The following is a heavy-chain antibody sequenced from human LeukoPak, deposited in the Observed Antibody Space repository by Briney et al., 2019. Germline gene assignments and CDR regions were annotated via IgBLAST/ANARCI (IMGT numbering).Heavy chain of an antibody. D-gene: IGHD5-24*01. CDR1: GGSFIGNY. J-gene: IGHJ4*02. V-gene: IGHV4-34*01. CDR2: INHSGST. CDR3: ARNFSADGYNLGFDY. Sequence: PSETLSLTCAVYGGSFIGNYWSWIRQSPGKGLEWIGGINHSGSTNYNPSLKSRVAISVDTSKNQFSLKLSSVTAADTAVYYCARNFSADGYNLGFDYWGQGTLVTVSS.